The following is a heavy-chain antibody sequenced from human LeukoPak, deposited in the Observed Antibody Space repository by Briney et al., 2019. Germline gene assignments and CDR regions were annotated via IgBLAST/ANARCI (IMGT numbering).Heavy chain of an antibody. Sequence: SETLSLTCAVSGYSITTGYHWAWIRQTPGKGLEWFGSIYHNESTYYNPSLKSRVTMSVDTSKNHFSLKLSSVAAADTAVYYCARLYWGLGAFDIWGQGTMVTVSS. J-gene: IGHJ3*02. CDR3: ARLYWGLGAFDI. CDR1: GYSITTGYH. D-gene: IGHD3-16*01. V-gene: IGHV4-38-2*01. CDR2: IYHNEST.